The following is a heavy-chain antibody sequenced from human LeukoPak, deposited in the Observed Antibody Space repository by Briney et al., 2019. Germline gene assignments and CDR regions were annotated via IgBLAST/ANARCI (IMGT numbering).Heavy chain of an antibody. J-gene: IGHJ4*02. Sequence: PGGSLRLSCAASGFTFSDYYMSWIRQAPGKGLEWVSYISSSSSYTNYADSVKGRFTISRDNAKNSLYLQMNSLRAEDTAVYYCARDSRSEWYGRRREYYFDYWGQGTLVTVSS. V-gene: IGHV3-11*05. CDR1: GFTFSDYY. D-gene: IGHD3-10*01. CDR2: ISSSSSYT. CDR3: ARDSRSEWYGRRREYYFDY.